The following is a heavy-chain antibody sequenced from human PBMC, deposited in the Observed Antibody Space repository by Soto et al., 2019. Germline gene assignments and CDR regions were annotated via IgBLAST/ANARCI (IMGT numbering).Heavy chain of an antibody. CDR2: IYYSGST. CDR1: GGSISSYY. D-gene: IGHD3-10*01. Sequence: SETLSLTCTVSGGSISSYYWSWIRQPPGKGLEWIGSIYYSGSTNYNPSLKSRVTIPVDTSKNKFSLKLSSVTAADTAVYYCARSYGSGSYGDYYYGMDVWGQGTTVTVSS. V-gene: IGHV4-59*01. J-gene: IGHJ6*02. CDR3: ARSYGSGSYGDYYYGMDV.